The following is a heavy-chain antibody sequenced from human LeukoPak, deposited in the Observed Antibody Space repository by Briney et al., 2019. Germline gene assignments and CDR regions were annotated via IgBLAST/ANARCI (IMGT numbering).Heavy chain of an antibody. J-gene: IGHJ4*02. CDR1: GFTFTSYW. D-gene: IGHD2-21*02. V-gene: IGHV3-7*02. CDR2: IKQDGSDK. Sequence: GGSLRLSCAASGFTFTSYWMTWVRQAPGKGLEWVASIKQDGSDKYYVASVKGRFTISGDNAKNSLSLQMNNLRAEDTAVYYCASLAVVTGGNWGQGTLVTVSS. CDR3: ASLAVVTGGN.